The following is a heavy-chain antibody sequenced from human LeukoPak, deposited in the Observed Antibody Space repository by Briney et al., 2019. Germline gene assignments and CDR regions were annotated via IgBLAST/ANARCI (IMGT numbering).Heavy chain of an antibody. D-gene: IGHD3-9*01. CDR1: GFIFSSYN. CDR3: ARGIGYFDWLFFS. Sequence: GGSLRLSCAASGFIFSSYNMNWVRQAPGKGLEWASSINPNGDYIYYADSVKGRFTISRDNAKNSLYLQMTSLKAEDTAVYFCARGIGYFDWLFFSWGQGTLLTVSS. J-gene: IGHJ5*02. CDR2: INPNGDYI. V-gene: IGHV3-21*06.